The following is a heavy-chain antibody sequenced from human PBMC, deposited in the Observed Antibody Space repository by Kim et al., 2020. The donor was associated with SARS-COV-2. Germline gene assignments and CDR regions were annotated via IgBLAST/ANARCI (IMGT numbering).Heavy chain of an antibody. CDR1: GFTFSSYS. V-gene: IGHV3-21*01. D-gene: IGHD1-26*01. CDR2: ISSSSSYI. Sequence: GGSLRRSCAASGFTFSSYSMNWVRQAPGKGLEWVSSISSSSSYIYYADSVKGRFTISRDNAKNSLYLQMNSLRAEDTAVYYCAREARVGATTYFDYWGQGTLVTVSS. CDR3: AREARVGATTYFDY. J-gene: IGHJ4*02.